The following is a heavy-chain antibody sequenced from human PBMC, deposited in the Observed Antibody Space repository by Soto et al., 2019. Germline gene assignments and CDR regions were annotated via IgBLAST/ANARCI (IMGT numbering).Heavy chain of an antibody. Sequence: SSETLSLTCTVSGGSIRTYHWSWIGQSPGKGLEWIGYTSNSAPTIYNPSLKSRVTISADTSKNQFSLRLSSVTAADTAVYFCARLFRDVYNAVEYWGQGALVTVS. CDR2: TSNSAPT. J-gene: IGHJ4*02. D-gene: IGHD3-3*01. CDR3: ARLFRDVYNAVEY. CDR1: GGSIRTYH. V-gene: IGHV4-59*08.